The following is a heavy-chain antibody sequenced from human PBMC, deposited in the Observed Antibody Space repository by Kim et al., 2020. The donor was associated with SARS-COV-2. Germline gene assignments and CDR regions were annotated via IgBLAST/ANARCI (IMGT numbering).Heavy chain of an antibody. D-gene: IGHD6-6*01. V-gene: IGHV5-51*01. J-gene: IGHJ4*02. CDR3: ARLRGSSGPFDY. Sequence: SNSPSFQGQVTFSVDKSISTAYLQWSSLKASDTAIYYCARLRGSSGPFDYWGQGTLVTVSS.